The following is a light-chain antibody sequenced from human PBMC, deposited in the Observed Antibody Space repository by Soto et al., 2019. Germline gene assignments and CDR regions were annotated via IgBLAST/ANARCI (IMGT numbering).Light chain of an antibody. J-gene: IGKJ2*01. V-gene: IGKV3-20*01. CDR2: GSS. Sequence: EVVLTQSPGTLSLSPGERATLSCRASQTVGNNYLAWYQQKPGQAPRLLIFGSSDRATDIPDRISGSGSGTDSTLTIISLEPKDVAVYYCRQYGSSPPYTFGRGTKLEIK. CDR3: RQYGSSPPYT. CDR1: QTVGNNY.